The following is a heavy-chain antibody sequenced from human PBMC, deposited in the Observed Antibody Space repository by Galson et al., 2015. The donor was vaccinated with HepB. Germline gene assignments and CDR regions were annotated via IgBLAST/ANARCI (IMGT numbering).Heavy chain of an antibody. D-gene: IGHD6-13*01. CDR3: ARGAGYSSRWYSNFDY. CDR1: GYTLANYG. Sequence: SVKVSCKASGYTLANYGFIWVRQAPGQGLEWMGWMSPYNGETKYAQTVQGRVTMTTDTSTTTVYMELRSLRSDDTAVYYCARGAGYSSRWYSNFDYWGQGTLVTVSS. J-gene: IGHJ4*02. V-gene: IGHV1-18*01. CDR2: MSPYNGET.